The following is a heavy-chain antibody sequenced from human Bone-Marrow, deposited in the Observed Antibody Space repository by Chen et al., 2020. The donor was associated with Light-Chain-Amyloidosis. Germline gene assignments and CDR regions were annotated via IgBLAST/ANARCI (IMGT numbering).Heavy chain of an antibody. CDR2: ISTTGTTI. Sequence: EVHLVESGGGLVQPGGSLRLSCVASGFSFSNYEMNWVRQAPGQGLEWVSYISTTGTTIYYADFARGRFTISRDNAKNSLYLQMNSLRAEDTAVYYCARDRWVARHFPGAVDIWGQGTVVTVSS. CDR3: ARDRWVARHFPGAVDI. J-gene: IGHJ3*02. V-gene: IGHV3-48*03. D-gene: IGHD2-15*01. CDR1: GFSFSNYE.